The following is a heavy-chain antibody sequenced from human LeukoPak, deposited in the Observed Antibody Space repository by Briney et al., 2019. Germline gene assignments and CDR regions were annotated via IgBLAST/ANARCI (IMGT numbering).Heavy chain of an antibody. J-gene: IGHJ4*02. CDR3: AIDPYDTSAAVYFDY. D-gene: IGHD3-16*01. CDR1: GGTFSSFG. Sequence: SVTVSCTASGGTFSSFGFNWVRQAPGQRLEWMGGIIPIFGTPDYAQNFRGRITITADESTSTAYMDLSSLRSEDTAVYYCAIDPYDTSAAVYFDYWGQGTLVTVSS. V-gene: IGHV1-69*01. CDR2: IIPIFGTP.